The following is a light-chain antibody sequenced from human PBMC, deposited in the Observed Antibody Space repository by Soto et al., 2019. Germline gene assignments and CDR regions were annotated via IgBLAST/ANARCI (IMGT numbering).Light chain of an antibody. J-gene: IGKJ1*01. CDR2: GAS. V-gene: IGKV3-15*01. CDR1: RDAYNGY. CDR3: QQYNNWPPWT. Sequence: EIVLTQSPDTLSLSPGERATLSFSASRDAYNGYLAWYQQRPGQAPRLLIYGASTRATGIPARFSGSGSGTDFTLTISSLQSEDFAVYYCQQYNNWPPWTFGQGTKVDIK.